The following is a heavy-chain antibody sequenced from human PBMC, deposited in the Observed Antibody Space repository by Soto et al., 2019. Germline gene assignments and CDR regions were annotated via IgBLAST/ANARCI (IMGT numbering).Heavy chain of an antibody. D-gene: IGHD3-22*01. Sequence: GGSLRLSCAASGFIFSSYAMSWVRQAPGKGLEWVSAISGSGGSTYYADSVKGRFSISRDNSKNTLYLQLNSLRAEDTAVYYCEKRSGDNYGQFDYWGQGSLVTVSS. CDR1: GFIFSSYA. CDR3: EKRSGDNYGQFDY. CDR2: ISGSGGST. J-gene: IGHJ4*02. V-gene: IGHV3-23*01.